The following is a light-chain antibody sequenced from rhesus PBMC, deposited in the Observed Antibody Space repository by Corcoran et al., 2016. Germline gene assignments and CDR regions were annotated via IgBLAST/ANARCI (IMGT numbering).Light chain of an antibody. Sequence: DIQMTQSPSSLSASLGDTVTITCRASQGISSWLAWYQQKPGQAPKLLIYKASSLRSGGPSRFSGSGSGTDFTITISRLQSEDFATYYCQQYSSRPLPFGGGTKVELK. CDR3: QQYSSRPLP. CDR1: QGISSW. V-gene: IGKV1-22*01. CDR2: KAS. J-gene: IGKJ4*01.